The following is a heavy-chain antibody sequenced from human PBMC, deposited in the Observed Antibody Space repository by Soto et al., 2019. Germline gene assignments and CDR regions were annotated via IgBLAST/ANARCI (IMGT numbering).Heavy chain of an antibody. CDR3: AREGVTVTTVVDYYYGMDV. CDR1: GYTFTSYY. V-gene: IGHV1-46*01. J-gene: IGHJ6*02. CDR2: INPSGGST. Sequence: ASVKVSCKASGYTFTSYYMHWVRQAPGQGLEWMGIINPSGGSTSYAQKFQGRVTMTRDTSTSTVFMELSSLRSEDTAVYYCAREGVTVTTVVDYYYGMDVWGQGTTVTVSS. D-gene: IGHD4-4*01.